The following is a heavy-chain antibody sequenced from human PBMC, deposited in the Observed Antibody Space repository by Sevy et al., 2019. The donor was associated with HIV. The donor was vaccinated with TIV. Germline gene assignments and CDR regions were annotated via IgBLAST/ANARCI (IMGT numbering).Heavy chain of an antibody. Sequence: GGSLRLSCAASGFTFSDYYMSWIRQAPGKGLEWVSYISSSGSTIYYADSVKGRFTISRDNAKNSRYLQMNSLRAEETAVYYCAREMGRGIAARDYYYYGMDVWGQGTTVTVSS. CDR2: ISSSGSTI. J-gene: IGHJ6*02. CDR3: AREMGRGIAARDYYYYGMDV. D-gene: IGHD6-6*01. V-gene: IGHV3-11*01. CDR1: GFTFSDYY.